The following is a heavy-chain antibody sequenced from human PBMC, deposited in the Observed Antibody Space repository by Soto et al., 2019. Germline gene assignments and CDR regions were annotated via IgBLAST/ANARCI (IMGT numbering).Heavy chain of an antibody. Sequence: EVQLVESGGGLVKPGGSLRLSCAASGFTFSNAWMNWVRQAPGKGLEWVGRIKSKTDGGTTDYAAPVQGRFTNSRDHSKNTVYLRRNRPNTADTAVYYCTFYYSSASYCNSAYWGQGTLVTVSS. V-gene: IGHV3-15*07. CDR3: TFYYSSASYCNSAY. J-gene: IGHJ4*02. CDR2: IKSKTDGGTT. CDR1: GFTFSNAW. D-gene: IGHD3-10*01.